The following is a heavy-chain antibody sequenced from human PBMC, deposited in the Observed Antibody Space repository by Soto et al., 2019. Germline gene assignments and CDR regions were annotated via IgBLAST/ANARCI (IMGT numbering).Heavy chain of an antibody. CDR2: INPSGGST. V-gene: IGHV1-46*01. D-gene: IGHD2-21*02. CDR3: ARGGLTAHNWFDP. CDR1: GYTCTRDY. Sequence: VKFSCNASGYTCTRDYMHGVRQSPGQGLEWMGIINPSGGSTSYAQKFQGRVTMTRDTSTSTVYMELSSLRSEDTAVYYCARGGLTAHNWFDPWGQGPLVTLSS. J-gene: IGHJ5*02.